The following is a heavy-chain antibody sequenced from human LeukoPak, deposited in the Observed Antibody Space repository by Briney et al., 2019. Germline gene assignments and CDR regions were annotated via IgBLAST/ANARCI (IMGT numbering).Heavy chain of an antibody. CDR3: TRDEGATVATYRFDF. Sequence: GGSVRLSCKASGFDVSRYYMSWVRQPPGKGLEWLANIKYDGTYINYKDSVKGRLTLSRDNAKNSVDLQMNSLRTEDTAVYYCTRDEGATVATYRFDFWGRGTLVTVSS. CDR1: GFDVSRYY. CDR2: IKYDGTYI. D-gene: IGHD4-23*01. V-gene: IGHV3-7*01. J-gene: IGHJ4*02.